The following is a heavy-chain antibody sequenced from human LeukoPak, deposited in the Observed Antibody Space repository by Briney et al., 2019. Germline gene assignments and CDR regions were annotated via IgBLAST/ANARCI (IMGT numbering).Heavy chain of an antibody. CDR3: ASTNGYCTNGVCPFDS. CDR1: GGSFSGYY. Sequence: SETLSLTCAVYGGSFSGYYWSWIRQPPGRGLEWIGNIYHSGSTNYNPSLKSRVSISVDTSKNQFSLKLTSVTAADTAIYYCASTNGYCTNGVCPFDSWGQGTQVTVSS. CDR2: IYHSGST. J-gene: IGHJ4*02. D-gene: IGHD2-8*01. V-gene: IGHV4-59*08.